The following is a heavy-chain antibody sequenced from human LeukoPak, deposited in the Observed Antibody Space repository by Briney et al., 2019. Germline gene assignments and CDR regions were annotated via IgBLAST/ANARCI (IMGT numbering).Heavy chain of an antibody. Sequence: GGSLRLSCAASGFTFSNYGMHWVRQSPGRGLEWVAFLSFDGSNEFYADSLKGRFTISRDNSKDTLYLQMDSLRAEDTALYYCAREEHDYVWGSYRYYYYYGIDVWGRGTTVTVSS. CDR1: GFTFSNYG. J-gene: IGHJ6*02. D-gene: IGHD3-16*02. CDR3: AREEHDYVWGSYRYYYYYGIDV. CDR2: LSFDGSNE. V-gene: IGHV3-30*03.